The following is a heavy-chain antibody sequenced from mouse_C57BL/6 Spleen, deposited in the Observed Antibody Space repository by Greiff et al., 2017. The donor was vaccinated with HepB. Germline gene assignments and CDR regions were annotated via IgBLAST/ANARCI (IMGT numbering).Heavy chain of an antibody. Sequence: EVKLEESGGGLVQPGGSMKLSCVASGFTFSNYWMNWVRQSPEKGLEWVAQIRLKSDNYATHYAESVKGRFTISRDDSKSSVYLQMNNLRAEDTGVYYCTGAIYYDYDVFAYWGQGTLVTVSA. CDR3: TGAIYYDYDVFAY. D-gene: IGHD2-4*01. CDR1: GFTFSNYW. J-gene: IGHJ3*01. V-gene: IGHV6-3*01. CDR2: IRLKSDNYAT.